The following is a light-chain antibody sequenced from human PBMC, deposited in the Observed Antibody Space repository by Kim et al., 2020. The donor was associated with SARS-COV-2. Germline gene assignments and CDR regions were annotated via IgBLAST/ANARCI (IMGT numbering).Light chain of an antibody. CDR1: QSVSSN. V-gene: IGKV3-15*01. Sequence: GSPGERATLSCVASQSVSSNLAWYQQKPGQAPRLLIYGASTRATGIPARFSGSGSGTEFTLTISSLQSEDFAVYYCQQYNNWGFTFGPGTKVDIK. CDR3: QQYNNWGFT. J-gene: IGKJ3*01. CDR2: GAS.